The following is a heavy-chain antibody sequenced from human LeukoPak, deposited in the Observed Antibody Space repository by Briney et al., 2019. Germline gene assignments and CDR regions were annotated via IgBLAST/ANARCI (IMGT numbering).Heavy chain of an antibody. Sequence: PGGSLRLSCAASGLTVSSNHMSWVRQAPGKGLEWVSAIYSGDSTYYAAYVKGGFTISRDDSKSALYLQMNSLRAEDTAVYYWARGLVYLTGHFDCWGQGTLVIVSS. CDR3: ARGLVYLTGHFDC. J-gene: IGHJ4*02. CDR2: IYSGDST. D-gene: IGHD1-1*01. CDR1: GLTVSSNH. V-gene: IGHV3-53*01.